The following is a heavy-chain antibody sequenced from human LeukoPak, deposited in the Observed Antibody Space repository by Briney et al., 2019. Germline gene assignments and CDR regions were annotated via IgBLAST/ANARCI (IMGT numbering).Heavy chain of an antibody. D-gene: IGHD3-3*01. CDR3: ARGAGVQHYTRSYYYYYMDV. J-gene: IGHJ6*03. V-gene: IGHV1-69*05. CDR2: IIPIFGTA. CDR1: GGTFSSYA. Sequence: ASVKVSCKASGGTFSSYAISWVRQAPGQGLEWMGGIIPIFGTANYAQKFQGRVTITTDESTSTAYMELSSLRSEDTAVYYCARGAGVQHYTRSYYYYYMDVWGKGTTVTVSS.